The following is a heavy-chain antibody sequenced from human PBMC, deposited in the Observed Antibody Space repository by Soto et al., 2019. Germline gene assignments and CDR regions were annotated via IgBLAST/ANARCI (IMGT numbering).Heavy chain of an antibody. CDR1: GCTFSSYA. CDR3: ATASIAVAGQFDY. V-gene: IGHV1-24*01. CDR2: FEPDDGET. D-gene: IGHD6-19*01. Sequence: ASVKVSCKASGCTFSSYAIIWVRQAPGKGLEWMGGFEPDDGETNYAQKFQGRVTMTEDTSTGTAYMELSSLRSEDTAVYYCATASIAVAGQFDYWGQGTLVTVSS. J-gene: IGHJ4*02.